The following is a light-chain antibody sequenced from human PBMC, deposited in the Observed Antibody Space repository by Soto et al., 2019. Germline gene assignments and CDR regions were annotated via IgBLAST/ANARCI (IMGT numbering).Light chain of an antibody. CDR1: SSGLGSYNR. CDR2: EGS. Sequence: QSALTQPPSVSGSPGQSVTISCTGTSSGLGSYNRVSWYQQPQGTAPKLLIYEGSNRPSGVPDRISGFKSGNTASLTISGLQAEDEADYYCSFYTSSTTWVFGGGTTLTVL. CDR3: SFYTSSTTWV. J-gene: IGLJ3*02. V-gene: IGLV2-18*01.